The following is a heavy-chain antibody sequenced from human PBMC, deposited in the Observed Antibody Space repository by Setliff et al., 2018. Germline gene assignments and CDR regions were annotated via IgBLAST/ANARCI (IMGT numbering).Heavy chain of an antibody. V-gene: IGHV4-34*01. CDR1: GGSFSDYW. CDR2: IHHSGST. J-gene: IGHJ2*01. D-gene: IGHD4-17*01. Sequence: SETLSLTCAVYGGSFSDYWWSWIRQLPGKGLEWIAEIHHSGSTNFRPSLKSRVAISVDPSKDQFYLNLRSVTAADTAVYFCARGTKTMVINYWYFDVWGRGTPVTVSS. CDR3: ARGTKTMVINYWYFDV.